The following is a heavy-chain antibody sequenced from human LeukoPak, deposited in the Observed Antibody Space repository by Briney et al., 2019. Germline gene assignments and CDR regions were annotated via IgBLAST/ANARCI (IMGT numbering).Heavy chain of an antibody. CDR1: GFTFSSYA. Sequence: GGSLRLSCAASGFTFSSYAMSWVRQAPGKGQEWVSAISGSGGSTYYADSVKGRFTISRDNSKNTLYLQMNSLRAEDTAVYYCAKDRSSSWYLDYWGQGTLVTVSS. CDR2: ISGSGGST. J-gene: IGHJ4*02. V-gene: IGHV3-23*01. D-gene: IGHD6-13*01. CDR3: AKDRSSSWYLDY.